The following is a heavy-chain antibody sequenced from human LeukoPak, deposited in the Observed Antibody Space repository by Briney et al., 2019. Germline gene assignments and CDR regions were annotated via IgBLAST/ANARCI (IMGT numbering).Heavy chain of an antibody. J-gene: IGHJ4*02. CDR3: AHGTDSDYVWGSYRLYLPFDY. CDR2: IYWDDDK. D-gene: IGHD3-16*02. Sequence: SGPTLVNPTQTLTLTCTFSGFSLGTSGVGVGWIRQPPGKALEWLALIYWDDDKRYRRSLKSRLTITKDTSKNQVVLTMTNTDPVDTATYYCAHGTDSDYVWGSYRLYLPFDYWGQGTLVTVSS. CDR1: GFSLGTSGVG. V-gene: IGHV2-5*02.